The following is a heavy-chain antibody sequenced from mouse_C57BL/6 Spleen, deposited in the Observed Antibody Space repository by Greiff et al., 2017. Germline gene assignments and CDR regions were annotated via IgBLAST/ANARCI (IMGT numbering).Heavy chain of an antibody. CDR3: ARWELRLPFDY. CDR1: GYTFTSYW. J-gene: IGHJ2*01. CDR2: IDPSDSYT. Sequence: VQLQQPGAELVRPGTSVKLSCKASGYTFTSYWMHWVKQRPGQGLEWIGVIDPSDSYTNYNQKFKGKATLTVDTSSSTAYMQLSSLTSEDSAVYYCARWELRLPFDYWGQGTTLTVSS. D-gene: IGHD3-2*02. V-gene: IGHV1-59*01.